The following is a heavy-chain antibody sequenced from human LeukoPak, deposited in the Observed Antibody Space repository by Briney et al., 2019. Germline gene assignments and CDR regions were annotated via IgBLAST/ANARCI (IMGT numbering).Heavy chain of an antibody. D-gene: IGHD1-26*01. V-gene: IGHV3-48*02. J-gene: IGHJ3*02. CDR1: GFTFGSYS. Sequence: GGSLRLSCAASGFTFGSYSMNWVRQAPGKGLELISYIDISGSTIYYADSVKGRFTISRDNAKNSLYLQMNSLRDEDTAVFYCARTEWDSHPGSFDIWGQGTMVTVSS. CDR3: ARTEWDSHPGSFDI. CDR2: IDISGSTI.